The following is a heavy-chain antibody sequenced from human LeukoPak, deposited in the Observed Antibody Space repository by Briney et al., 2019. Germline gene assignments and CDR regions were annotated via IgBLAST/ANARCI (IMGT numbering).Heavy chain of an antibody. V-gene: IGHV1-2*06. D-gene: IGHD2-15*01. CDR3: ARGYCSGGSCYSVENWLDP. CDR1: GYTFTGYY. Sequence: ASVKVSCKAAGYTFTGYYMFWVRQAPGQGLEWMGRINPNSGGTNYAQKFQGRVTITSDTSISKAYMELSRLRSDDPAVYYCARGYCSGGSCYSVENWLDPWGQGTLVTVSS. CDR2: INPNSGGT. J-gene: IGHJ5*02.